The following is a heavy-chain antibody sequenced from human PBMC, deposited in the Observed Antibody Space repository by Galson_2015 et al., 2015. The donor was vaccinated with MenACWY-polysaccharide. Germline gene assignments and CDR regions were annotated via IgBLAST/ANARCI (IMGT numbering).Heavy chain of an antibody. CDR2: IQYDGSQK. J-gene: IGHJ3*02. CDR1: GSKFRGSG. Sequence: SLRLSCAASGSKFRGSGMHWVRQAPGKGLEWVAVIQYDGSQKQYIDSVRGRFSISRDNSKNTLYLERNSLRAEDTALYYCAREGSRIVFHAFDIWGQGTVVTVSP. V-gene: IGHV3-33*01. D-gene: IGHD3-10*02. CDR3: AREGSRIVFHAFDI.